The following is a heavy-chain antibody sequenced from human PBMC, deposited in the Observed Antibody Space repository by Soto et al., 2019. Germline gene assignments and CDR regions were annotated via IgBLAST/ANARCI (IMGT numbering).Heavy chain of an antibody. Sequence: QVQLQQWGAGLLKPSETLSLTCAVYGGSFSGYYWSWIRQPPGKGLEWIGEINHSGSTNYNPSLKSRVTISVDTSKNQFSLKLSSVTAADTAVYYCARGKAIFARTRNMDVWGKGTTVTVSS. V-gene: IGHV4-34*01. CDR3: ARGKAIFARTRNMDV. J-gene: IGHJ6*03. CDR2: INHSGST. CDR1: GGSFSGYY. D-gene: IGHD3-3*01.